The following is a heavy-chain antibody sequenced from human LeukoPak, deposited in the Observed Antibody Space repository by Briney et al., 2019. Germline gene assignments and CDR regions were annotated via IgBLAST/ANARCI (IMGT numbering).Heavy chain of an antibody. CDR2: ITPSGGT. CDR3: ASSFYYDSRDY. CDR1: GGSFSGYF. Sequence: SETLSLTCVVYGGSFSGYFWSWIRQPPGKGLEWIGEITPSGGTNYSPSLKSRVSISIDTSKKKLSLRLTSVTAADSAVYYCASSFYYDSRDYWGQGTLVTVSS. D-gene: IGHD3-22*01. V-gene: IGHV4-34*01. J-gene: IGHJ4*02.